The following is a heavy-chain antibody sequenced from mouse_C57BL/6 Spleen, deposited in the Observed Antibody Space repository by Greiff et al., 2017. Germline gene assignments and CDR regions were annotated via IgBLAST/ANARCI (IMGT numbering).Heavy chain of an antibody. J-gene: IGHJ3*01. CDR3: ARRRDYYGSSYGFAY. V-gene: IGHV1-42*01. CDR1: GYSFTGYY. D-gene: IGHD1-1*01. Sequence: VQLQQSGPELVKPGASVKISCKASGYSFTGYYMNWVKQSPEKSLEWIGEINPSTGGTTYNQKFKAKATLTVDKSSSTAYMQLKSLTSEDSAVYYGARRRDYYGSSYGFAYWGQGTLVTVSA. CDR2: INPSTGGT.